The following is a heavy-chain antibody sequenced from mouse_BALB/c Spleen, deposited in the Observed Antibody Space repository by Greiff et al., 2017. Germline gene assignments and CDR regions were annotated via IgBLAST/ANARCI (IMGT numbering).Heavy chain of an antibody. V-gene: IGHV7-3*02. Sequence: EVKLVESGGGLVQPGGSLRLSCATSGFTFTDYYMSWVRQPPGKALEWLGFIRNKANGYTTEYSASVKGRFTISRDNSQSILYLQMNTLRAEDSATYYGAGDRKYYAMDYWGQGTSVTVSS. CDR1: GFTFTDYY. CDR3: AGDRKYYAMDY. J-gene: IGHJ4*01. CDR2: IRNKANGYTT.